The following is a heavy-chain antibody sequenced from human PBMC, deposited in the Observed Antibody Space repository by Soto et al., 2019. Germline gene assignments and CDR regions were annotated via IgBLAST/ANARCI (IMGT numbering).Heavy chain of an antibody. J-gene: IGHJ4*02. CDR3: ARRAGNRRGYPIDS. CDR2: IYYSGST. Sequence: PSETLSLTCAFSGGSIRSDGSYWTWIRQLPGGGLEWIGYIYYSGSTSYNPSLESRASISVDSSENQFSLRLTSVTAADTAVYYCARRAGNRRGYPIDSWGQGTLVTVSS. D-gene: IGHD5-18*01. CDR1: GGSIRSDGSY. V-gene: IGHV4-31*11.